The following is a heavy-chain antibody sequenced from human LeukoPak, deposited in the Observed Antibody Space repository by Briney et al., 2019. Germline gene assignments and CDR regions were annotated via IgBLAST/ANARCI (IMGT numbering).Heavy chain of an antibody. CDR2: TYSDGNT. V-gene: IGHV3-53*01. D-gene: IGHD1-14*01. CDR1: GCTVSNNY. CDR3: VRKNQDFNAAFDI. Sequence: GGSLRLSCAASGCTVSNNYMSWVRQAPGKGLEWVSITYSDGNTNYAVSVKGRFTISRDTSQNTLSLQMNSLRAEDTAVYYCVRKNQDFNAAFDIWGQGTVVTVSS. J-gene: IGHJ3*02.